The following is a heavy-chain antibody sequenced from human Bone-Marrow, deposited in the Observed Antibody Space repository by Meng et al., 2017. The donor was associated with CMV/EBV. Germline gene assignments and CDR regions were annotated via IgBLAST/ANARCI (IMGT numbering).Heavy chain of an antibody. CDR3: AREPTGFPNWFDP. CDR1: GGSISGGSISTYS. D-gene: IGHD4-17*01. V-gene: IGHV4-61*01. Sequence: SETLSLTCTVSGGSISGGSISTYSWTWIRQPPGKGLEWIGYIYYSGSTNYNPSLKSRVTISVDTSKNQFSLKLTSVTAADTAVYYCAREPTGFPNWFDPWGQGTLVTVSS. CDR2: IYYSGST. J-gene: IGHJ5*02.